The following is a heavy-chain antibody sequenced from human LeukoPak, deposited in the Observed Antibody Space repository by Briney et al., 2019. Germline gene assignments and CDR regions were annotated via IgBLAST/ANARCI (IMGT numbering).Heavy chain of an antibody. V-gene: IGHV1-69*05. D-gene: IGHD5-18*01. CDR2: IIPIFGTA. J-gene: IGHJ6*03. CDR3: ARGNEEAMVPMDV. CDR1: GGTFSSYA. Sequence: SVTVSCTASGGTFSSYAISWVRQAPGQGLEWMGGIIPIFGTANYAQKFQGRVTITTDESTSTAYMELSSLRSEDTAVYYCARGNEEAMVPMDVWGKGTTVTVSS.